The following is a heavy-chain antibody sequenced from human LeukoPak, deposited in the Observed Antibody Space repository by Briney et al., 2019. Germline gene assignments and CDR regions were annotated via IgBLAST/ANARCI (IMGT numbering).Heavy chain of an antibody. D-gene: IGHD3-22*01. CDR2: ITSSSSYI. J-gene: IGHJ4*02. V-gene: IGHV3-21*01. CDR1: GFTFSSYS. CDR3: ARHVVAVGFDY. Sequence: GGSLRLSCAASGFTFSSYSMNWVRQAPGKGLEWVSSITSSSSYIYYADSVKGRFTISRDNAKNSLCLQMNSLRAEDTAVYYCARHVVAVGFDYWGQGTLVTVSS.